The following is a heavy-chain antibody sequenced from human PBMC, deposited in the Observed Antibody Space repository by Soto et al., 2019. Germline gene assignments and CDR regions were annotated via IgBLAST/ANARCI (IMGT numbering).Heavy chain of an antibody. V-gene: IGHV3-30*18. J-gene: IGHJ4*02. CDR2: ISYDGSNK. D-gene: IGHD3-10*01. CDR3: AKERTYYYGSGSPVY. Sequence: QVQLVESGGGVVQPGRSLRLSCAASGFTFSSYGMHWVRQAPGKGLEWVAVISYDGSNKYYADSVKGRFTISRDNSKNTLYLQRNSLRAEDTAVYYCAKERTYYYGSGSPVYWGQGTLVTVSS. CDR1: GFTFSSYG.